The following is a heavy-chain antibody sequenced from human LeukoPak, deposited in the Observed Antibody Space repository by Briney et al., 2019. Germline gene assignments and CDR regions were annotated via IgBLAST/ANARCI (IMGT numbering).Heavy chain of an antibody. J-gene: IGHJ4*02. V-gene: IGHV3-30-3*01. Sequence: GGSLRLSCAASGFTFSSYSIHWVRQAPGKGLEWVAVISYDGSSKDYADSVTGRFTISRDNSKNTLYLQVHSLRAEDTALYYCARDSSDTVAEYYFDYWGQGTLVTVSS. CDR3: ARDSSDTVAEYYFDY. CDR1: GFTFSSYS. CDR2: ISYDGSSK. D-gene: IGHD5-12*01.